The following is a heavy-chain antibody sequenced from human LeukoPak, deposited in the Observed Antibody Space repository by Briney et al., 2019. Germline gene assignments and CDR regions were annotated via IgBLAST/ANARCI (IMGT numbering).Heavy chain of an antibody. Sequence: GGSLRLSCAASGFTFSDSYMSWIRRAPGKGLEWLSYISSSGSSIYYADSVKGRFTISRDSAKNSLYLQMNNLRAEDTAVYYCARDGSAYSYYFDYWGQGTPVTVSS. CDR1: GFTFSDSY. CDR3: ARDGSAYSYYFDY. D-gene: IGHD3-22*01. J-gene: IGHJ4*02. CDR2: ISSSGSSI. V-gene: IGHV3-11*01.